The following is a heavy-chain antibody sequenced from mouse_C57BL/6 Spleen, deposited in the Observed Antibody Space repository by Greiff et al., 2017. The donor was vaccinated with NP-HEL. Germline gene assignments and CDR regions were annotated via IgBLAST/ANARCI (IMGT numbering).Heavy chain of an antibody. V-gene: IGHV1-82*01. J-gene: IGHJ2*01. Sequence: QVQLQQSGPELVKPGASVKISCKASGYAFSSSWMNWVKQRPGKGLEWIGRIYPGDGDTNYNGKFKGKATLTADKSSSTAYMQLSSLTSEDSAVYFCARDYYGSSYRYLDYWGQGTTLTVSS. CDR2: IYPGDGDT. CDR3: ARDYYGSSYRYLDY. CDR1: GYAFSSSW. D-gene: IGHD1-1*01.